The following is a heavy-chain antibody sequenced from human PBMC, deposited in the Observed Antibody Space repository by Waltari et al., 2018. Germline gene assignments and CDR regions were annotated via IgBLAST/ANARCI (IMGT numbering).Heavy chain of an antibody. CDR2: IWYDGSNK. CDR1: GFTFSNYG. J-gene: IGHJ3*02. CDR3: ARVRVVEARRPDAFDI. V-gene: IGHV3-33*01. Sequence: QVQLVESGGGVVQPGRSLRLSCAVSGFTFSNYGMHWVRQAPGKGLEWVSVIWYDGSNKYYADSVKGRFTISRDNSKNTLYLQLNSLRAEDTAVYYCARVRVVEARRPDAFDIWGQGTMVTASS. D-gene: IGHD2-8*02.